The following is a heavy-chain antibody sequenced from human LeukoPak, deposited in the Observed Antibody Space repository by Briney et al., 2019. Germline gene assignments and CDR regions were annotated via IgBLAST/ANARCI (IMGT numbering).Heavy chain of an antibody. CDR3: ARLHSTWFDP. CDR2: IKQDGSEK. Sequence: GGSLRLSCAASGFTFNNYWMSWVRQAPGKGLEWVANIKQDGSEKYYVDSVKGRFTISRDNAKNSLYLQMNSPRAEDTAVYYCARLHSTWFDPWGQGTLVTVSS. J-gene: IGHJ5*02. D-gene: IGHD2/OR15-2a*01. V-gene: IGHV3-7*01. CDR1: GFTFNNYW.